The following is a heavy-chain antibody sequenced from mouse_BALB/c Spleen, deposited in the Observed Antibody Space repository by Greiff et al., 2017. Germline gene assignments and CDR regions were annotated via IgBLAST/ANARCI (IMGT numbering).Heavy chain of an antibody. CDR1: GFTFSSYA. Sequence: EVMLVESGGGLVKPGGSLKLSCAASGFTFSSYAMSWVRQTPEKRLEWVASISSGGSTYYPDSVKGRFTISRDNARNILYLQMSSLRSEDTAMYYCASHYYGSSYRFAYWGQGTLVTVSA. CDR3: ASHYYGSSYRFAY. J-gene: IGHJ3*01. D-gene: IGHD1-1*01. V-gene: IGHV5-6-5*01. CDR2: ISSGGST.